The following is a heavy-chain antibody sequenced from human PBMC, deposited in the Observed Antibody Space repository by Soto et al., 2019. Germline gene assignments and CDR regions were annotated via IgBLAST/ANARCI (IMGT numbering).Heavy chain of an antibody. Sequence: QVQLVQSGAEVKKPGASVKVSCKASGYTFTSYDINWVRQATGQGLEWMGWMNPNSGNTGYAQKFQGRVTMTRNTSITTDYMELRRMRSEDKGVNYWARERSGHTDYWGQGTLVTVSS. V-gene: IGHV1-8*01. CDR3: ARERSGHTDY. D-gene: IGHD3-3*01. J-gene: IGHJ4*02. CDR2: MNPNSGNT. CDR1: GYTFTSYD.